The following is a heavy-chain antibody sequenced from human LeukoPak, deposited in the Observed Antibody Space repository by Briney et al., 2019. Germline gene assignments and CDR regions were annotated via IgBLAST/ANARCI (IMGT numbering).Heavy chain of an antibody. CDR3: ARVAAAGPNCSGGSCYLPYYYYYGMDV. Sequence: SETLSLTCTVSGGSISSGGYYWSWIRQHPGQGLEWIGYIYYSGSTYYNPSLKSRVTISVDTSKNQFSLKLSSVTAADTAVYYCARVAAAGPNCSGGSCYLPYYYYYGMDVWGQGTTVTVSS. D-gene: IGHD2-15*01. V-gene: IGHV4-31*03. CDR2: IYYSGST. J-gene: IGHJ6*02. CDR1: GGSISSGGYY.